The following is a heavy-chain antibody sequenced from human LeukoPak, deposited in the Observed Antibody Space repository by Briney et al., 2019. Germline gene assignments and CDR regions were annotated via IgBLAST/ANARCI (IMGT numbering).Heavy chain of an antibody. CDR1: GFTFSGYA. V-gene: IGHV3-30*04. Sequence: GRSLRLSCAASGFTFSGYAMHWVRQAPGKGLEWVAAISYDGSNKYYANSVKGRFTISRDDSKNTLYLQMNSLGAEDTAVYYCAKDPAYYYVWGSFRPDPYFDYWGQGTLVTVSS. CDR2: ISYDGSNK. D-gene: IGHD3-16*02. CDR3: AKDPAYYYVWGSFRPDPYFDY. J-gene: IGHJ4*02.